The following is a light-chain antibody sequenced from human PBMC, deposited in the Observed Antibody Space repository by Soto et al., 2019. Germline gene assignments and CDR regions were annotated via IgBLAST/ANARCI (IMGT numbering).Light chain of an antibody. CDR2: EVS. CDR1: SSDVGAYNY. V-gene: IGLV2-8*01. Sequence: QSALTQPPSASGSPGQSVTISCTGNSSDVGAYNYVSWYQLYPGKAPKLMIYEVSKRPSGVPDCFSGSKSGNTASLTVSGLQAEDEADYYCTSYVGSDIWVFGGGTKLTVL. CDR3: TSYVGSDIWV. J-gene: IGLJ3*02.